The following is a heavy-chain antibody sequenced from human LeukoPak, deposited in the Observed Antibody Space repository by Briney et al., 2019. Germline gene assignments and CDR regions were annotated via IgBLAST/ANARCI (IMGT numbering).Heavy chain of an antibody. J-gene: IGHJ5*02. Sequence: PGGSLRLSCAASGFTLSSYAMHWVRQAPGKGLEWVALISYDGSNKYYADSVKGRFTISRDNSKNTLYLQMNSLRAEDTAVYYCAKDIVVVPAARINTNWFDPWGQGTLVTVSS. CDR2: ISYDGSNK. V-gene: IGHV3-30*04. CDR3: AKDIVVVPAARINTNWFDP. CDR1: GFTLSSYA. D-gene: IGHD2-2*01.